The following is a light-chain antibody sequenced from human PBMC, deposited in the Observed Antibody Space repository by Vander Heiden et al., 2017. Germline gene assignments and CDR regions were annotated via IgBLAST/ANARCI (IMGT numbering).Light chain of an antibody. V-gene: IGLV3-21*02. CDR2: NDS. CDR1: NSGSKS. J-gene: IGLJ3*02. Sequence: SYVLTEPPSVAVAPGQTASITCGGNNSGSKSVHWYQEKQGQAQEVVVYNDSVRPSGIPLRLSGSNSGNTSTLTISRVEAGDDADYYCQVWDSSTDHWVFGGWTKLTVL. CDR3: QVWDSSTDHWV.